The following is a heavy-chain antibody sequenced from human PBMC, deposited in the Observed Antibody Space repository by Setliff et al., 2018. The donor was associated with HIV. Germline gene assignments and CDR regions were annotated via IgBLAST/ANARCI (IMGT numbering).Heavy chain of an antibody. J-gene: IGHJ4*02. CDR1: GYSISSGNY. CDR2: SYHTGST. Sequence: SETLSLTCAVFGYSISSGNYWGWIRQPPGKGLEWIGISYHTGSTYYNPSLKSRVTMSVDTSKNQFSLKVSSVTAADTAVYYCARHVTVAAYWNFFDYWGQGTLVTVSS. D-gene: IGHD2-15*01. CDR3: ARHVTVAAYWNFFDY. V-gene: IGHV4-38-2*01.